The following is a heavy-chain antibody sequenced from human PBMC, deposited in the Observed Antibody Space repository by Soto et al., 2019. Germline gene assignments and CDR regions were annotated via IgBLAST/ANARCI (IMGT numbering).Heavy chain of an antibody. V-gene: IGHV4-59*08. Sequence: SETLSVTCPVSGGSISNYDWSWIRQTPGKGLEWIGYIYYSGSTNYNPSLKSRVTISVDTSKNQFSLKLNSVTAADTAVYYCARHRPGSGGSCYDYLGQGSLVTVSS. CDR2: IYYSGST. CDR3: ARHRPGSGGSCYDY. J-gene: IGHJ4*02. CDR1: GGSISNYD. D-gene: IGHD2-15*01.